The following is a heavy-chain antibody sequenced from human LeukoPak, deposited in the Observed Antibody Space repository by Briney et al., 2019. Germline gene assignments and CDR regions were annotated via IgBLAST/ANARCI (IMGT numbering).Heavy chain of an antibody. CDR1: GFTFSSYW. J-gene: IGHJ4*02. Sequence: GGSLRLSCAASGFTFSSYWMTWVRQAPGKGLEGVANIKQGVSEKSYLDSVKGRFSLSRDTTTTSLCLQMNSLTAEDTAIYYCARCPYDSGGYYSLPSHFDYWGQGTLVTVSS. CDR3: ARCPYDSGGYYSLPSHFDY. V-gene: IGHV3-7*01. CDR2: IKQGVSEK. D-gene: IGHD3-22*01.